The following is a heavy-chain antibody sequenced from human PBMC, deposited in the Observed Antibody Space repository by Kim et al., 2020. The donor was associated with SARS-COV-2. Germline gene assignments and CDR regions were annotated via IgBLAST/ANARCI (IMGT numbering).Heavy chain of an antibody. CDR3: ARIGVEDIVVVPAAMGERGYYYYGMDV. Sequence: GESLKISCKGSGYSFTSYWISWVRQMPGKGLEWMGRIDPSDSYTNYSPSFQGHVTISADKSISTAYLQWSSLKASDTAMYYCARIGVEDIVVVPAAMGERGYYYYGMDVWGQGTTVTVSS. D-gene: IGHD2-2*01. V-gene: IGHV5-10-1*01. J-gene: IGHJ6*02. CDR2: IDPSDSYT. CDR1: GYSFTSYW.